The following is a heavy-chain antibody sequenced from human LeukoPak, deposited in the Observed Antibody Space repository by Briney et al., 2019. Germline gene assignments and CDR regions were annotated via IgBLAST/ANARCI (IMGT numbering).Heavy chain of an antibody. Sequence: GGSLRLSCAASGFTFSSYAMSWVRQAPGKGLEWVSAISGSGGSTYYADSVKGRFTISRDNSKNTLYLQMNSLRAEDTAVYYCAKDARYYDSSGHYYSPFDYWGQGTLVTVSS. D-gene: IGHD3-22*01. V-gene: IGHV3-23*01. CDR1: GFTFSSYA. CDR3: AKDARYYDSSGHYYSPFDY. J-gene: IGHJ4*02. CDR2: ISGSGGST.